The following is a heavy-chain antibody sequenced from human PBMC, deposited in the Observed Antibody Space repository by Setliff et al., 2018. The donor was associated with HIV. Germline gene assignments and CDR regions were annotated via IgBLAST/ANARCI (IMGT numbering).Heavy chain of an antibody. D-gene: IGHD6-13*01. J-gene: IGHJ3*02. CDR2: IYYRENS. V-gene: IGHV4-39*07. CDR3: SSDLLKYSSTLFSVHHDAFDI. Sequence: SETLSLTCAVSGGSISSGSYYWGWIRQTPVKGLEWIASIYYRENSYYNPSLHSRFSMSLDTSKNQFSLKLSSVTAADTAVYFCSSDLLKYSSTLFSVHHDAFDIWGQGTMVTVSS. CDR1: GGSISSGSYY.